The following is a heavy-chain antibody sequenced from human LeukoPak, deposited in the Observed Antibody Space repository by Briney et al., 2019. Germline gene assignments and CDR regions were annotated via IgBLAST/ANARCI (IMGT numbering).Heavy chain of an antibody. CDR1: GFTFSQYS. V-gene: IGHV3-48*04. Sequence: GGSLRLSCVASGFTFSQYSMNWVRQAPGKGLEWLAYISGRTSTIHYADSVRGRFTISRDNAKKSLYLEMNSLRGEDTGVYYCARLVGASTLIDYWDQGTLVTVSS. CDR3: ARLVGASTLIDY. D-gene: IGHD1-26*01. CDR2: ISGRTSTI. J-gene: IGHJ4*02.